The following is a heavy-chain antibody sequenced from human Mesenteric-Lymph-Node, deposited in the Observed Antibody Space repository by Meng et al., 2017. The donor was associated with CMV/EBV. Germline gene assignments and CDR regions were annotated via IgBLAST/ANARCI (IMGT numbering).Heavy chain of an antibody. V-gene: IGHV3-23*01. CDR3: ARNRVVPAAIRGAFDI. CDR2: MSDSGGSI. Sequence: GGSLRLSCTASGFTFSAYAMSWVRQAPGKGLEWVSGMSDSGGSIYYADSVKGRFTISRGNAKNSLYLQMNSLRAEDTAVYYCARNRVVPAAIRGAFDIWGQGTMVTVSS. D-gene: IGHD2-2*01. J-gene: IGHJ3*02. CDR1: GFTFSAYA.